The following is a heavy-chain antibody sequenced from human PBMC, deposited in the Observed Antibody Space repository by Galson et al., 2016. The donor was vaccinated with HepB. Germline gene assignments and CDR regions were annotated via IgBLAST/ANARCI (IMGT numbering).Heavy chain of an antibody. CDR2: INWNGGST. CDR3: ARDPGRIAAAGHLDS. Sequence: ETLSLTCAVYGGSFSGYYWSWIRQPPGKGLEWVSGINWNGGSTGYADSVKGRFTISRDNPKNTVYLQMNSLRGDDTAVYYCARDPGRIAAAGHLDSWGQGTLVTVSS. CDR1: GGSFSGYY. V-gene: IGHV3-20*04. D-gene: IGHD6-13*01. J-gene: IGHJ5*01.